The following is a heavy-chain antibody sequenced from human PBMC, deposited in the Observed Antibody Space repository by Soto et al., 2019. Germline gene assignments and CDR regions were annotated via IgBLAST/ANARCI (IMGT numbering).Heavy chain of an antibody. D-gene: IGHD3-10*01. CDR1: GFTFSSYG. V-gene: IGHV3-33*01. CDR2: IWYDGSNK. Sequence: QVQLVESGGGVVQPGRSLRLSCAASGFTFSSYGMHWVRQAPGKGLEWVAVIWYDGSNKYYADSVKGRFTISRENSKNTLYLQMNSLRAEDTAVYYCARESTGSYISWFDPWGQGTLVTVYS. CDR3: ARESTGSYISWFDP. J-gene: IGHJ5*02.